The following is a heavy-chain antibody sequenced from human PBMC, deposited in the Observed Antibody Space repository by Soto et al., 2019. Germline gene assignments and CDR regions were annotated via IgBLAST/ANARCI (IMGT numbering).Heavy chain of an antibody. CDR2: ISSIGGTM. Sequence: GGSLRLSCAASGSTFSSYEMNWVRQAPGKGLEWLSYISSIGGTMDYADSVKGRFTISRDNAKNSLYLQMNIVRAEDTAVYYCATSYSGSYYGGEYWGQGTLVTVSS. V-gene: IGHV3-48*03. D-gene: IGHD1-26*01. CDR3: ATSYSGSYYGGEY. J-gene: IGHJ4*02. CDR1: GSTFSSYE.